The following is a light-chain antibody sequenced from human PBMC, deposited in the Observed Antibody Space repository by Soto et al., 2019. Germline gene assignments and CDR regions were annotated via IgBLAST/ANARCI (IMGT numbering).Light chain of an antibody. CDR1: SSNIGAGYD. Sequence: QSVLSQPPSVSGAPGQRVTISCTGSSSNIGAGYDAHWFQQVPGTAPKLLIYGSTNRPSGVPDRFSGSKSGTSASLAITGLQAEDEADYYCQSYDSSLGGNDVFGTGTKGTVL. J-gene: IGLJ1*01. CDR2: GST. CDR3: QSYDSSLGGNDV. V-gene: IGLV1-40*01.